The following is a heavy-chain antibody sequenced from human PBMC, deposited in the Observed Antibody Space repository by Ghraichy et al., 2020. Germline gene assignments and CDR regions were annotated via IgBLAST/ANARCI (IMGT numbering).Heavy chain of an antibody. D-gene: IGHD5-24*01. CDR2: IIASGTTT. J-gene: IGHJ4*02. Sequence: SCKASGFTFSSYPINWVRQAPGKGLEWVSAIIASGTTTYYADSVKGRLTISRDNSKNTLYLQMNSLRAEDTALYYCAKFDGYNVLDHWGQGTLVTVSS. CDR1: GFTFSSYP. CDR3: AKFDGYNVLDH. V-gene: IGHV3-23*01.